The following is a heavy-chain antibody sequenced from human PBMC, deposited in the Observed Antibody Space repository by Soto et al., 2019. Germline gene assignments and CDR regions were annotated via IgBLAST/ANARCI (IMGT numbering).Heavy chain of an antibody. V-gene: IGHV1-2*02. CDR1: GYTFTGYY. CDR2: INPNSGGT. D-gene: IGHD3-10*02. J-gene: IGHJ6*02. CDR3: ARDHGMFLSYYYYGMDV. Sequence: ASVKVSCKASGYTFTGYYMHWVRQAPGQGLEWMGWINPNSGGTNYAQKFQGRVTMTRDTSISTAYMELSRLRGDDSAVYYCARDHGMFLSYYYYGMDVWGQGTTVTVSS.